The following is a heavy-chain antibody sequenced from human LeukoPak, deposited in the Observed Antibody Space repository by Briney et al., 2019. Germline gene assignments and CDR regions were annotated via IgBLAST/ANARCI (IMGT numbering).Heavy chain of an antibody. J-gene: IGHJ4*02. CDR3: ARDFGGHKVGSIAASGTTMGY. CDR2: ISGYSGRA. D-gene: IGHD6-13*01. CDR1: GFTFIEYG. V-gene: IGHV1-18*01. Sequence: GASVKVSCKSSGFTFIEYGVHWVRQAPGQGLEWMGWISGYSGRAHFPQNVQGRVIMTTEPSTNTTFLDIKSLRSDDTAVYYCARDFGGHKVGSIAASGTTMGYWGQGTLITVSS.